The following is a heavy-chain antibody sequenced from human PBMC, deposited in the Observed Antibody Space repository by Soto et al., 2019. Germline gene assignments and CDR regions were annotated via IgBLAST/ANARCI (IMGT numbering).Heavy chain of an antibody. D-gene: IGHD3-9*01. V-gene: IGHV4-39*01. CDR1: GGSISGSSYY. CDR2: IFYSGAA. Sequence: SETLSLTCTVSGGSISGSSYYWGWIRQPPGKGLEWIGTIFYSGAAYYNPSLQSRVTMYVDTSKNQFSMKLWSVTAADTAVYYCARETYGDYVGYFEPWGQGIQVTVSS. J-gene: IGHJ5*02. CDR3: ARETYGDYVGYFEP.